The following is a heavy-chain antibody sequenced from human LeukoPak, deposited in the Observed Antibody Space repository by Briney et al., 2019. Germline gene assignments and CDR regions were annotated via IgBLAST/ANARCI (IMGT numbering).Heavy chain of an antibody. CDR3: ATSYFDILTGYRPLSY. CDR2: IIPIFGTA. CDR1: AGTFSSYA. J-gene: IGHJ4*02. Sequence: SVKVSCKASAGTFSSYAISWVRQAPGQGLEWMGGIIPIFGTANYAQKFQVRVTITADESTSTAYMELSSLRSEDTAMYYCATSYFDILTGYRPLSYWGQGTLVTVSS. D-gene: IGHD3-9*01. V-gene: IGHV1-69*13.